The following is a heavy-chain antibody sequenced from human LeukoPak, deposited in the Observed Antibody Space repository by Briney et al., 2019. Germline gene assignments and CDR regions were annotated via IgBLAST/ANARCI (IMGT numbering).Heavy chain of an antibody. V-gene: IGHV1-2*02. J-gene: IGHJ4*02. Sequence: ASVKVSCKASGYTFTGYYMHWVRQAPGQGLEWMGWINPNSGGTNYAQKFQGRVTMTRDTSISTAYMELSWLKSDDTAVYYCARVFDLLVPQGTGDSGYWGQGTLVTVSS. CDR3: ARVFDLLVPQGTGDSGY. CDR1: GYTFTGYY. D-gene: IGHD3-16*01. CDR2: INPNSGGT.